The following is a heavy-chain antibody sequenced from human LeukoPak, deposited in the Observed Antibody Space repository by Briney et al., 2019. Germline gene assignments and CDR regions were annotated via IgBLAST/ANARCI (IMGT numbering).Heavy chain of an antibody. D-gene: IGHD2-15*01. Sequence: GGSLRLSCAASGFTFSSYAMNWVRQAPGKGLEWVSTIFGGGGSTYYADSVKGRFTISRDNSKNTLYLQMNSLRAEDTAVYYCAKAKGYCSGGVCFSFDYWGQGTLVTVSP. CDR2: IFGGGGST. V-gene: IGHV3-23*01. J-gene: IGHJ4*02. CDR1: GFTFSSYA. CDR3: AKAKGYCSGGVCFSFDY.